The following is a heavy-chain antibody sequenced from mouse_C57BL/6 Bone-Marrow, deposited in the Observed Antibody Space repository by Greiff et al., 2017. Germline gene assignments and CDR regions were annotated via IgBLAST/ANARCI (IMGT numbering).Heavy chain of an antibody. CDR3: ARDWDYFDY. CDR2: IYPGDGDT. CDR1: GYAFSTYW. V-gene: IGHV1-80*01. J-gene: IGHJ2*01. D-gene: IGHD4-1*01. Sequence: LQQSGASVKISCKVSGYAFSTYWMNWVKQRPGKGLEWIGQIYPGDGDTNYNGKFTGKATLTADTSSSTAYMQLSSLTSEDSAVYFCARDWDYFDYWGQGTTLTVSS.